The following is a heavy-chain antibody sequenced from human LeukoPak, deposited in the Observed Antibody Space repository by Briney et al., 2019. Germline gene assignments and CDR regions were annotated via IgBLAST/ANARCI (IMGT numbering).Heavy chain of an antibody. V-gene: IGHV3-48*03. CDR3: AKDLLWFGELSYRNYYYMDV. D-gene: IGHD3-10*01. CDR1: GFTFSSYE. CDR2: ISSSGSTI. J-gene: IGHJ6*03. Sequence: GGSLRLSCAASGFTFSSYEINWVRQAPGKGLEWVSYISSSGSTIYYADSVKGRFTISRDNAKNSLYLQMNSLRAEDTAVYYCAKDLLWFGELSYRNYYYMDVWGKGTTVTISS.